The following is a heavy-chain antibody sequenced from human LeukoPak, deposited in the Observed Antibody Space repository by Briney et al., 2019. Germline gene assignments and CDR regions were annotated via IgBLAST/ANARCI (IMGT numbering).Heavy chain of an antibody. J-gene: IGHJ6*03. CDR2: INPNSGGT. CDR1: GYTFTSYD. CDR3: ATSDILTGYYSYYYMDV. D-gene: IGHD3-9*01. Sequence: GASVKVSCKASGYTFTSYDINWVRQATGQGLEWMGWINPNSGGTNYAQKFQGRVTMTRDTSISTAYMELSRLRSDDTAVYYCATSDILTGYYSYYYMDVWGKGTTVTVSS. V-gene: IGHV1-2*02.